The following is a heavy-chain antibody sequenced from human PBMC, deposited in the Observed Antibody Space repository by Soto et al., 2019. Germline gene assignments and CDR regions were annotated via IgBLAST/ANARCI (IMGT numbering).Heavy chain of an antibody. Sequence: SETLSLTCTVSGGSISSYYWSWIRQPPGKGLEWIGYIYYSGSTNYNPSLKSRITISVDTSKNQFSLKLSSVTAADTAVYYCASDRDGKNWGIFDYWGQGTLVTVAS. V-gene: IGHV4-59*08. CDR2: IYYSGST. CDR3: ASDRDGKNWGIFDY. CDR1: GGSISSYY. D-gene: IGHD3-16*01. J-gene: IGHJ4*02.